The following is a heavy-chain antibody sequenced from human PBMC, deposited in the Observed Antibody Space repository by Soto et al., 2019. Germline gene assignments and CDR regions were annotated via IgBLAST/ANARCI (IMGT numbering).Heavy chain of an antibody. Sequence: QLQLQESGPGLVKPSETLSLTCTVSGGSISSSHYFWDWIRQPPGKGLGWIGSIYYSGSTYYNPSLKSRVTISVDTSNNQFSLRLSSVTATDTAVYYCARAGYSSGHQFDYWGQGTLVTVSS. D-gene: IGHD5-18*01. V-gene: IGHV4-39*01. CDR3: ARAGYSSGHQFDY. CDR2: IYYSGST. CDR1: GGSISSSHYF. J-gene: IGHJ4*02.